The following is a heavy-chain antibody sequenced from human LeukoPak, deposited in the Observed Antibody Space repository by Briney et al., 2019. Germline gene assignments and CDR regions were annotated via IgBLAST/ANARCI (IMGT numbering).Heavy chain of an antibody. V-gene: IGHV3-33*01. CDR2: IWFDGSGT. Sequence: PGGSLRLPCVASGFTFSNYGMHWVRQAPGKGLEWVAIIWFDGSGTYYADSVKGRVTFSRDNSKNTLYLQMNSLRAEDTAMYYCARHASTHYFDSWGQGTLVNVSS. D-gene: IGHD2/OR15-2a*01. J-gene: IGHJ4*02. CDR3: ARHASTHYFDS. CDR1: GFTFSNYG.